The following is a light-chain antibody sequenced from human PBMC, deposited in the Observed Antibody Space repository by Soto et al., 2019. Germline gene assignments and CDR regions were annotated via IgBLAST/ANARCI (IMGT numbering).Light chain of an antibody. J-gene: IGKJ1*01. V-gene: IGKV1-5*02. CDR2: DAS. CDR1: QTISRW. Sequence: DIHMSQTHSTLAASVGGRIHTISRASQTISRWLAWYQQEPGKAPKLLIYDASILEGGVPSRFSGSGSGAEFTLTISSLQPDDFATYYCQQYNSYSWTFCQGTKV. CDR3: QQYNSYSWT.